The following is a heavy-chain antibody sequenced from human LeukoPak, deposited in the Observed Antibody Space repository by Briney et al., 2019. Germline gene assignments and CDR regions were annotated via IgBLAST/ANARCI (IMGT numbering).Heavy chain of an antibody. CDR3: ARDIDY. CDR1: GYSISSGYY. CDR2: IYHSGST. V-gene: IGHV4-38-2*02. Sequence: PSETLSLTCTVSGYSISSGYYWGWIRQPPGKGLEWIGSIYHSGSTYYNPSLKSRVTISVGTSKNQFSLKLSSVTAADTAVYYCARDIDYWGQGTLVTVSS. J-gene: IGHJ4*02.